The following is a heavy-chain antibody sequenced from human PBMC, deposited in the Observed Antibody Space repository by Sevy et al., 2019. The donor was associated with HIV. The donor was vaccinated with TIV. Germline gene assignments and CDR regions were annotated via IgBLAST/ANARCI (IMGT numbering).Heavy chain of an antibody. J-gene: IGHJ4*02. V-gene: IGHV1-46*01. Sequence: ASVKVSCKASGDTFTNNYMHWVRQAPGQGLEWMGIIDPSGGNASYAQKFPGRVSMTRDTSTSTIYLDLSSLRSEDTAVYYCVRADPAQHFDSWGQGTLVTVSS. CDR3: VRADPAQHFDS. CDR1: GDTFTNNY. CDR2: IDPSGGNA.